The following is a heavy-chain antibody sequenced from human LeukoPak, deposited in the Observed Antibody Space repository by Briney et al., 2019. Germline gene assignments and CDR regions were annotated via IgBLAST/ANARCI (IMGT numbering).Heavy chain of an antibody. CDR1: GGSISSYY. J-gene: IGHJ5*02. Sequence: SQTLSLTCTVSGGSISSYYWSWIRQPPGKGLEWIGYIYYSGSTNYNPSLKSRVTISVDTSKNQFSLKLSSVTAADTAVYYCARHQVEYYYGSGSGRGHWFDPWGQGTLVTVSS. D-gene: IGHD3-10*01. CDR2: IYYSGST. CDR3: ARHQVEYYYGSGSGRGHWFDP. V-gene: IGHV4-59*08.